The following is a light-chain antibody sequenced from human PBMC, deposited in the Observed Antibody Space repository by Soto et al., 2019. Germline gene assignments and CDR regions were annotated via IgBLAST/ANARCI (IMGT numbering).Light chain of an antibody. CDR2: EVS. CDR1: SSDIGGYNY. Sequence: QSVLIQPASVSGSPGQSITISCTGTSSDIGGYNYVSWYQQHPGKAPKLMIYEVSNRPSGVSNRFSGSKSGNTASLTISGLQAEDEADYYCSSYTSSSTYVFGTGTKVTVL. V-gene: IGLV2-14*01. CDR3: SSYTSSSTYV. J-gene: IGLJ1*01.